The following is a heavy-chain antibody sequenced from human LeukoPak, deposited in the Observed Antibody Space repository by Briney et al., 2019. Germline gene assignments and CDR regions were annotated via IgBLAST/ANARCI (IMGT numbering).Heavy chain of an antibody. CDR1: GFTFSSYS. V-gene: IGHV3-23*01. CDR3: AKDAYYDILTGLDAFDI. J-gene: IGHJ3*02. CDR2: ISGSGGST. Sequence: GGSLRLSCAASGFTFSSYSMNWVRQAPGKGLEWVSAISGSGGSTYYADSVKGRFTISRDNSKNTLYLQMNSLRAEDTAVYYCAKDAYYDILTGLDAFDIWGQGTMVTVSS. D-gene: IGHD3-9*01.